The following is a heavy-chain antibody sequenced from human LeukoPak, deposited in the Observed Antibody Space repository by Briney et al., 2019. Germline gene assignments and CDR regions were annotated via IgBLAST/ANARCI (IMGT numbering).Heavy chain of an antibody. D-gene: IGHD4-17*01. CDR3: ARDLVTVTKGFDI. J-gene: IGHJ3*02. CDR1: ADSFSSHY. CDR2: ISYIGNT. V-gene: IGHV4-59*11. Sequence: SETLSLTCAASADSFSSHYWTWIRQSPGKGLEWIGYISYIGNTNYNPSLKSRVTISIDTSKNQFSLKLRSVTAADTAVYYCARDLVTVTKGFDIWGQGTMVSVSS.